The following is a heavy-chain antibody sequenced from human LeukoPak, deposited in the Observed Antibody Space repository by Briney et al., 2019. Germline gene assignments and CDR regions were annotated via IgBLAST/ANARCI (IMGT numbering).Heavy chain of an antibody. CDR1: GFTFSSYA. CDR2: ISGSGGST. D-gene: IGHD5-24*01. CDR3: ARGGRWLPDY. J-gene: IGHJ4*02. V-gene: IGHV3-23*01. Sequence: HPGGSLRLSCAASGFTFSSYAMSWVRQAPGKGLEWVSAISGSGGSTYYADSVKGRFTISRDNAKNSLYLQMNSLRAEDTAVYYCARGGRWLPDYWGQGTLVTVSS.